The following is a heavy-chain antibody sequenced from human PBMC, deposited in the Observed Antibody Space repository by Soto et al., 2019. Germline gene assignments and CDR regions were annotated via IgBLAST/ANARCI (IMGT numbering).Heavy chain of an antibody. CDR1: GGSVSSGSYY. Sequence: SETLSLTCTVSGGSVSSGSYYWSWIRQPPGKGLEWIGYIYYSGSTNYNPSLKSRVTISVDTSKNQFSLKLSSVTAADTAVYYCARYLRITIFGVGRYWFDPWGQGTLVTVSS. D-gene: IGHD3-3*01. CDR2: IYYSGST. J-gene: IGHJ5*02. CDR3: ARYLRITIFGVGRYWFDP. V-gene: IGHV4-61*01.